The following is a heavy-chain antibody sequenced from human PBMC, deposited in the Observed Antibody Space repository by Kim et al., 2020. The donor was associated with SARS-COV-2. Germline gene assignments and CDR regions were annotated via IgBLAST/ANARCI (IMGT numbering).Heavy chain of an antibody. Sequence: ADSVKGRFTISRDNGKNTRYLQMNSVRAEDTAVYYCARDGMKDTSVLLDYWAQGTVVTVSS. D-gene: IGHD3-22*01. V-gene: IGHV3-74*01. CDR3: ARDGMKDTSVLLDY. J-gene: IGHJ4*02.